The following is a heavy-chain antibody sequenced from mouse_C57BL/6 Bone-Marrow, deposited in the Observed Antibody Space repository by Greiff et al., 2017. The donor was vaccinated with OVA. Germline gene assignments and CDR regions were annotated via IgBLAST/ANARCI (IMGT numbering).Heavy chain of an antibody. CDR3: ARGLLD. CDR1: GYTFTSYW. Sequence: VQLQQPGAELVKPGASVTLSCKASGYTFTSYWMQWVKQRPGQGLEWIGEIDPSDSYTNYNQKFKGKATLTVDTSSSTAYMQLSSLTSEDSAVYYCARGLLDWGQGTTLTVSS. CDR2: IDPSDSYT. V-gene: IGHV1-50*01. D-gene: IGHD2-10*01. J-gene: IGHJ2*01.